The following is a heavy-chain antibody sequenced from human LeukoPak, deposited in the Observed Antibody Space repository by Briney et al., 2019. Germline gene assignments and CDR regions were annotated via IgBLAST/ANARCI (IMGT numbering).Heavy chain of an antibody. CDR3: ARDATGLLAGDYVFDY. CDR2: IYTSGST. J-gene: IGHJ4*02. CDR1: GGSISSYY. Sequence: PSENLSLNGTVAGGSISSYYWSWIRQPAGKGLEWIGRIYTSGSTNYNPSLKSRLTMSVDTSKNQFSLKLSSVTAADTAVYYCARDATGLLAGDYVFDYWGQGTLVTVSS. D-gene: IGHD4-17*01. V-gene: IGHV4-4*07.